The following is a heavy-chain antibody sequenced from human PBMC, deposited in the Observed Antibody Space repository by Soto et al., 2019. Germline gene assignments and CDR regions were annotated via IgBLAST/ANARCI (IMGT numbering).Heavy chain of an antibody. Sequence: QITLNESGPTVVRPTETLTLTCRFSGFSLTTSGVGVGWLRQSPGKAPELLALIYWDADKRYSASLKSRLTITKDTSKNQVVLTVADLDPTDTATYYCAHRVLRTVFGLVTTTAIYFDFWGQGTPVAVSS. V-gene: IGHV2-5*02. D-gene: IGHD3-3*01. CDR3: AHRVLRTVFGLVTTTAIYFDF. CDR2: IYWDADK. CDR1: GFSLTTSGVG. J-gene: IGHJ4*02.